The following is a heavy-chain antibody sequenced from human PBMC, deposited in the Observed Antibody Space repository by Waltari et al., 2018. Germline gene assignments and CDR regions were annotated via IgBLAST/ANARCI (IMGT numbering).Heavy chain of an antibody. Sequence: EVQLVESGGGLVQPGGSLRLSCAASVFTFSSYEMNWVRQAPGKGLEWVSYISSSGSTIYYADSVKGRFTISRDNAKNSLYLQMNSLRAEDTAVYYCAREDDFWSGYYGGLDYWGQGTLVTVSS. D-gene: IGHD3-3*01. CDR3: AREDDFWSGYYGGLDY. J-gene: IGHJ4*02. CDR1: VFTFSSYE. CDR2: ISSSGSTI. V-gene: IGHV3-48*03.